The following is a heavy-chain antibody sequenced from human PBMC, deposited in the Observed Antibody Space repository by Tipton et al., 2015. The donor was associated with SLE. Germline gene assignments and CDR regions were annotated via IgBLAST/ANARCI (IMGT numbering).Heavy chain of an antibody. J-gene: IGHJ4*02. CDR1: GYSISSGYY. V-gene: IGHV4-38-2*02. CDR3: ARERPAVVDY. D-gene: IGHD6-19*01. Sequence: TLSLTCAVSGYSISSGYYWGWIRQPPGKGLEWIGSIYHSGSTYYNPSLKSRVTISVDTSKNQFSLKLSSVTAADTAVYYCARERPAVVDYWGQGTLVTVSS. CDR2: IYHSGST.